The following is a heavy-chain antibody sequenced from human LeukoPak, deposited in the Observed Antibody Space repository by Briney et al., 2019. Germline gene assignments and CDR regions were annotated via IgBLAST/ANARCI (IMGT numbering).Heavy chain of an antibody. CDR1: GGSISSGDYY. CDR3: ARILWFGEPHFDY. D-gene: IGHD3-10*01. Sequence: PSQTLSLTCTVSGGSISSGDYYWGWLRQPPGKGLEWIGSIFYSGSTYYNPSLKSRATIFVDTFKNQFSLKVSSVTAADTAMYFCARILWFGEPHFDYWGQGTLVTVSS. CDR2: IFYSGST. V-gene: IGHV4-39*01. J-gene: IGHJ4*02.